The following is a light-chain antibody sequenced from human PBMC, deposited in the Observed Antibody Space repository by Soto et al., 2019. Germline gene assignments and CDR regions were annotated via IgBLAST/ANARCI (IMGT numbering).Light chain of an antibody. CDR1: SSDVGGYNS. CDR3: SSYAGSNNVL. CDR2: EVN. J-gene: IGLJ2*01. V-gene: IGLV2-8*01. Sequence: QSVLTQPPSASGSPGQSVTISCTGTSSDVGGYNSVSWYQQHPGKAPKLMIYEVNKRPSGVPDRLSGSKSGNTASLTVSGLQAEDEADYYCSSYAGSNNVLFGGGTQLTVL.